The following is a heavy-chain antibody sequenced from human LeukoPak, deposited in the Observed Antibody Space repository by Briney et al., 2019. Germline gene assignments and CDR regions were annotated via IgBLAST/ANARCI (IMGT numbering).Heavy chain of an antibody. CDR2: INHSGST. CDR1: GGSFSGYY. V-gene: IGHV4-34*01. D-gene: IGHD3-10*01. Sequence: SETLSLTCAVYGGSFSGYYWSWIRQPPGKGLEWIGEINHSGSTNYNPSLKSRVTISVDTSKNQFSLKLSSVTAADTAVYHCARGNEPRGIWGQGTMVTVSS. CDR3: ARGNEPRGI. J-gene: IGHJ3*02.